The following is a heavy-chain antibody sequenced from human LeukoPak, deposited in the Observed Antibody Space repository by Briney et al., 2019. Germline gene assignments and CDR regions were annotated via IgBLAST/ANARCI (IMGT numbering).Heavy chain of an antibody. CDR1: GGSFSGYY. CDR2: INHSGST. Sequence: PSETLSLTCADNGGSFSGYYWTWIRKPPGKGREWIGEINHSGSTNYNPHLKSRVTISVDTSKNQISLKLSSVTAADTAVYYCARRCRIGSGWFYDYWGQGTLVTVSS. D-gene: IGHD6-19*01. V-gene: IGHV4-34*01. J-gene: IGHJ4*02. CDR3: ARRCRIGSGWFYDY.